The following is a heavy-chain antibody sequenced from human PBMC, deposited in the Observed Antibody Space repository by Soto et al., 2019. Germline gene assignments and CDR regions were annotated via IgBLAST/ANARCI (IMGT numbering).Heavy chain of an antibody. V-gene: IGHV4-39*01. D-gene: IGHD3-10*01. J-gene: IGHJ5*02. Sequence: SETLSLTCTVSGGSISSSSYYWGWIRQPPGKGLEWIRSIYYSGSTYYNPSLKSRVTISVDTSKNQFSLKLSSVTAADTAVYYCARIWFGESFRSDWFDPWGQGTLVAVSS. CDR3: ARIWFGESFRSDWFDP. CDR1: GGSISSSSYY. CDR2: IYYSGST.